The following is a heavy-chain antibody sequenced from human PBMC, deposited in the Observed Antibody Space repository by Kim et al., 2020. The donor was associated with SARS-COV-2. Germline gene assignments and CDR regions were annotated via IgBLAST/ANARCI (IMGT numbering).Heavy chain of an antibody. CDR3: ARDRSYYGSGYYEN. CDR2: IYYSGST. Sequence: SETLSLTCTVSGGSISGYYWSWIRQPPGKGLEWIGYIYYSGSTNYNPSLKGRVTISVDTSKNQFSLKVSSVTAADTAVYYCARDRSYYGSGYYENWGQGILVTVSS. D-gene: IGHD3-10*01. V-gene: IGHV4-59*01. J-gene: IGHJ4*02. CDR1: GGSISGYY.